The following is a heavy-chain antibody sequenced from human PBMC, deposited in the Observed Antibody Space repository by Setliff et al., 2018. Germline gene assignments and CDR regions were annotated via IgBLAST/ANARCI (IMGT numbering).Heavy chain of an antibody. J-gene: IGHJ1*01. V-gene: IGHV5-51*01. CDR3: ARLPSTGSAFFQH. CDR2: IYPGDSET. Sequence: PGESLKISCQGSGYTFARHWVAWVRQMPGKGLEWMAIIYPGDSETRYNPSFQGQVTISADKSINTAYLQWTSLKASDTAIYFCARLPSTGSAFFQHWGQGTLVTV. D-gene: IGHD1-1*01. CDR1: GYTFARHW.